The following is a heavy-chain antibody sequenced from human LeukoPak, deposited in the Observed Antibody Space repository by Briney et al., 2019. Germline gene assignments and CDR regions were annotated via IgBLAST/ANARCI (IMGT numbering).Heavy chain of an antibody. CDR1: GVSISSNYY. CDR3: AAEKSGSYSDN. D-gene: IGHD3-3*01. CDR2: IYYTGST. J-gene: IGHJ4*02. Sequence: PSETLSLTCTVSGVSISSNYYWAWIRQPPGKGLEWIASIYYTGSTYYDPSLRSRVTISVDTSKNQFSLKVSSVTAADTAVYFCAAEKSGSYSDNWGQGTLVTVSS. V-gene: IGHV4-39*07.